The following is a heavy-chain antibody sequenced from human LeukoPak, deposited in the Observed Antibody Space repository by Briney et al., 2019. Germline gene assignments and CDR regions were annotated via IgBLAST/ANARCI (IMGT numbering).Heavy chain of an antibody. J-gene: IGHJ4*02. D-gene: IGHD3-10*01. CDR2: IYYSGST. CDR3: ARDPNLYGSGAFDY. Sequence: PSETLSLTCTVSGGSISSYYWSWIRQPPGKGLEWIGYIYYSGSTNYNPSLKSRVNISIDTSKNQFSLKLNSVTAADTAVYYCARDPNLYGSGAFDYWGQGTLVIVSS. CDR1: GGSISSYY. V-gene: IGHV4-59*12.